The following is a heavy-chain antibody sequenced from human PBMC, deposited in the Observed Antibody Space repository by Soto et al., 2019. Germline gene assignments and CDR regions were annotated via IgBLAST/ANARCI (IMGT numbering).Heavy chain of an antibody. J-gene: IGHJ4*02. Sequence: QVQLVESGGGVVQPGRSLNLSCAASGFTFSDYPMHWVRQAPGKGLEWVAVISYEGRVKYYVDSVKGRFTISRDDSKNTLYLQMNSLRVDDTAVYYCARDFIVGAPDYFDYWGQGTLVTVSS. D-gene: IGHD1-26*01. CDR2: ISYEGRVK. CDR3: ARDFIVGAPDYFDY. CDR1: GFTFSDYP. V-gene: IGHV3-30*04.